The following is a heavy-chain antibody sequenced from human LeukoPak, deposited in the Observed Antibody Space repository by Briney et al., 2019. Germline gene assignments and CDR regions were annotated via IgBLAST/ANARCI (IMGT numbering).Heavy chain of an antibody. J-gene: IGHJ4*02. CDR1: GFTFSSCA. CDR2: ISGLGGST. D-gene: IGHD6-13*01. Sequence: GGSLRLSCAASGFTFSSCAMSWVRQAPGKGLEWVSVISGLGGSTYYADSVKGRFAISRDNSKNTLWLQMNSLRADDTAIYYCARDVEARISAAGTFDYWGQGSLVTVSS. CDR3: ARDVEARISAAGTFDY. V-gene: IGHV3-23*01.